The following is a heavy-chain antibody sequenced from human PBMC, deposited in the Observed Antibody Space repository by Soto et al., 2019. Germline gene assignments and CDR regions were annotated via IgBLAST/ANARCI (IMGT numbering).Heavy chain of an antibody. CDR2: ISVGGANT. CDR1: GFTFSTYA. Sequence: EVQLLESGGGLVQPGGSLRLSCAASGFTFSTYAMSWVRQAPGKGLEWVSAISVGGANTYNADSVKGRFTISRDNSKNTLYLQMNGLRAEHTPVYYCAKDRRGQFQRHYCYYGMDVWGQGNMVTVSS. J-gene: IGHJ6*02. D-gene: IGHD3-16*01. V-gene: IGHV3-23*01. CDR3: AKDRRGQFQRHYCYYGMDV.